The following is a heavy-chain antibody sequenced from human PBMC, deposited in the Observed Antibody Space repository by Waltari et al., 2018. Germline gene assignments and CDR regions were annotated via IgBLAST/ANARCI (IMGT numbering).Heavy chain of an antibody. CDR2: VSYSGRT. CDR1: GGSISTTSTYY. D-gene: IGHD3-3*01. CDR3: AALFQGSSSYYRRQNLLLDV. J-gene: IGHJ6*02. Sequence: QLQLQGSGPGLVKPSETLSLTCTVSGGSISTTSTYYWGWIRQPPGKGLEWIGTVSYSGRTSCNPSLKGRVTISVDTSNNQFSLKLSSVSAADTAVYYCAALFQGSSSYYRRQNLLLDVWGQGTTVTVSS. V-gene: IGHV4-39*01.